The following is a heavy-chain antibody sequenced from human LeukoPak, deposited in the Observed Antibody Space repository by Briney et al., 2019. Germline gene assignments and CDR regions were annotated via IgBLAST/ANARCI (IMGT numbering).Heavy chain of an antibody. CDR3: AKDRVRGSGWYDYFDY. D-gene: IGHD6-19*01. CDR2: INGDSSST. J-gene: IGHJ4*02. Sequence: GGSLRLSCAASGFTFDDYAMHWVRQAPGKGLEWVSLINGDSSSTYYADSVKARFTISRDNSKNSLYFQMNSLRSEDTALYYCAKDRVRGSGWYDYFDYWGQGTLVTVS. V-gene: IGHV3-43*02. CDR1: GFTFDDYA.